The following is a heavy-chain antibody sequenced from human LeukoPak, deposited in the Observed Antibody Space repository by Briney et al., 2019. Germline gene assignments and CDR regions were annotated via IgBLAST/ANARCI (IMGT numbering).Heavy chain of an antibody. V-gene: IGHV1-2*02. CDR1: GYTFTGYY. Sequence: RASVKVSCKASGYTFTGYYIHWVRQAPGQGLEWMGWINPNSGGTNYAQKFQGRVTMTRDASISTAYMELSRLRSDDTAVYYCARGDGDWYYSDYWGQGTLVTVSS. D-gene: IGHD4-17*01. CDR2: INPNSGGT. CDR3: ARGDGDWYYSDY. J-gene: IGHJ4*02.